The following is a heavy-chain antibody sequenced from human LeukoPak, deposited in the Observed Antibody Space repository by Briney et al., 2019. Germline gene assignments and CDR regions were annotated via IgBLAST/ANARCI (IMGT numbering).Heavy chain of an antibody. CDR3: ARGGEGYIPFDY. CDR2: IYYSGSA. CDR1: GGSLSSYY. V-gene: IGHV4-59*01. J-gene: IGHJ4*02. D-gene: IGHD5-24*01. Sequence: KPSETLSLTCTVSGGSLSSYYWSWIRQPPGKGLDWIAYIYYSGSASYNPSLKSRVTISLDTSKSQFSLKLSSVTAADTAVYYCARGGEGYIPFDYWGQGTLVTVSS.